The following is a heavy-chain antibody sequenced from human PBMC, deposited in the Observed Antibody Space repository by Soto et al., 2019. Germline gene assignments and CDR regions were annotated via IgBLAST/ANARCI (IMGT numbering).Heavy chain of an antibody. CDR3: AKPYWVVVVAAPSHV. V-gene: IGHV4-59*01. D-gene: IGHD2-15*01. Sequence: SETLSLTCTVSGGSISSYYGSWIRQPPGKGLEWIGYIYYSGSTNYNPSLKSRVTISVDTSKNQFSLKLSSVTAADTAVYYCAKPYWVVVVAAPSHVWGQGTTVTVSS. CDR2: IYYSGST. CDR1: GGSISSYY. J-gene: IGHJ6*02.